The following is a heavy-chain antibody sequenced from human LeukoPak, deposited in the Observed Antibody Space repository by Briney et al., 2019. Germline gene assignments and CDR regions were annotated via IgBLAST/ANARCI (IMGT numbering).Heavy chain of an antibody. CDR3: ARGVATVEY. D-gene: IGHD5-12*01. V-gene: IGHV3-48*02. Sequence: EGSLRLSCAASGFTFSTYSMNWVRQAPGEGLEWVSYISSSSSNIYYADSVKGRFTISRDNAKNSLDLQMNSLRDEDTAVYYCARGVATVEYWGQGTLVTVSS. CDR2: ISSSSSNI. CDR1: GFTFSTYS. J-gene: IGHJ4*02.